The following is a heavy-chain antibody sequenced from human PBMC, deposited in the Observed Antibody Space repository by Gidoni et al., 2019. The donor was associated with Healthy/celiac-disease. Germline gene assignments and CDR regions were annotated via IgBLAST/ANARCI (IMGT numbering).Heavy chain of an antibody. CDR1: SGSISSRRDY. CDR3: ARRDPVWYGDYVVIWFDP. Sequence: QLQLHESGPGLVQPSEPLSLTCTVSSGSISSRRDYWGWIRQPPGKGLECIGSIYYSGSTYYNPSLKSRVTISVDTSKNQFSLKLSSVTAADTAVYYCARRDPVWYGDYVVIWFDPWGQGTLVTVSS. CDR2: IYYSGST. D-gene: IGHD4-17*01. J-gene: IGHJ5*02. V-gene: IGHV4-39*01.